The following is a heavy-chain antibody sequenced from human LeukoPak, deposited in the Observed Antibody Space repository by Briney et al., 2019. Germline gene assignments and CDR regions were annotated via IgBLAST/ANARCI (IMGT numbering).Heavy chain of an antibody. Sequence: PGGSLRLSCAASGFTFSDYYMSWIRQAPGKGLEWVSYISSSGSTKYYADSVKGRFTISRDNAKNSLYLQMNSLRAEDTAVYYCAREMYWASGAAVGYWGQGTLVTVSS. V-gene: IGHV3-11*01. J-gene: IGHJ4*02. CDR2: ISSSGSTK. D-gene: IGHD6-13*01. CDR1: GFTFSDYY. CDR3: AREMYWASGAAVGY.